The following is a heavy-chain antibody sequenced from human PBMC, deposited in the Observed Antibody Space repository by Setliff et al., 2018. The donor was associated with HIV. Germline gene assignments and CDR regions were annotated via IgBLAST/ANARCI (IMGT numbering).Heavy chain of an antibody. D-gene: IGHD3-3*01. CDR2: IYYSGST. V-gene: IGHV4-39*01. CDR1: GGSISSSRYY. Sequence: SETLSLTCTVSGGSISSSRYYWGWIRQPPGKGLDWIGYIYYSGSTYYNPSLKSRVTISLDTTTNQFALKPSSVTAADTAVYYCARLEYYYYMDVWGKGTTVTVSS. J-gene: IGHJ6*03. CDR3: ARLEYYYYMDV.